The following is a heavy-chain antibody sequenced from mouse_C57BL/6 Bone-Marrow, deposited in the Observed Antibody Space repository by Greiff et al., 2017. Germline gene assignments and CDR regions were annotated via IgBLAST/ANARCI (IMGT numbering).Heavy chain of an antibody. Sequence: QVQLQQSGAELVRPGASVQLSCKASGYTFADSYINWVKQRPGQGLYWIARIYPGSGNPSYNEKFKGEATLTAEKSSSTAYMQLSSLTSEDSAVYFCAIYDYVWYFDVWGTGTTVTVSS. J-gene: IGHJ1*03. CDR3: AIYDYVWYFDV. D-gene: IGHD2-4*01. CDR2: IYPGSGNP. CDR1: GYTFADSY. V-gene: IGHV1-76*01.